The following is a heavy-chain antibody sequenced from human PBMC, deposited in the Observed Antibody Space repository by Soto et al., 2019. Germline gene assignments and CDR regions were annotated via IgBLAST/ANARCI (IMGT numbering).Heavy chain of an antibody. J-gene: IGHJ6*02. CDR2: INAGNGNT. CDR1: GYTFTSYG. V-gene: IGHV1-3*01. Sequence: ASVKVSCKASGYTFTSYGIHWVRQAPGQRLEWTGWINAGNGNTKYSEKFQGRVTITRDTSASTAYLELSSLRSEDTAVYYCAGDPNDSSADYHHYYYGMDVWGQGTTVTVSS. CDR3: AGDPNDSSADYHHYYYGMDV. D-gene: IGHD3-22*01.